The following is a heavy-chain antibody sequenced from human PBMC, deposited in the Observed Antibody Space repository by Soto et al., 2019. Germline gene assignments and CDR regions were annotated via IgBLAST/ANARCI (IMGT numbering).Heavy chain of an antibody. Sequence: SETLSLTCTVSRGSISSSSYYWGWIRQPPGKGLEWIGSIYYSGSTYYNPSLKSRVTISVDTSKNQFSLKLSSVTAADTAVYYCAGRLWLGESDFAYWGQGTLVTVSS. CDR2: IYYSGST. V-gene: IGHV4-39*01. CDR3: AGRLWLGESDFAY. J-gene: IGHJ4*02. D-gene: IGHD3-10*01. CDR1: RGSISSSSYY.